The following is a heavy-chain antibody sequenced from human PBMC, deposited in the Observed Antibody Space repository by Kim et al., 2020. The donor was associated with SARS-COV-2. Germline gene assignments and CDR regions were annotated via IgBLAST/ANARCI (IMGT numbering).Heavy chain of an antibody. CDR3: AMCGGGSIWGYHYGMDV. CDR1: GFTFSKYG. CDR2: ISDSGEST. V-gene: IGHV3-23*01. D-gene: IGHD2-21*01. Sequence: GGSLRLSCTASGFTFSKYGLSWVRQAPGEGLEWVSSISDSGESTYYADSVKGRFTISRDNPKNTLYLQMNGLRVEDTGVYYCAMCGGGSIWGYHYGMDVWGQGTTVTVSS. J-gene: IGHJ6*02.